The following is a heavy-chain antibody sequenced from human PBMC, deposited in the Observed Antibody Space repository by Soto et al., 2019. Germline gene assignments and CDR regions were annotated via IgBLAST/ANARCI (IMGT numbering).Heavy chain of an antibody. D-gene: IGHD6-19*01. V-gene: IGHV3-30-3*01. CDR3: ARDHSSGWYVDY. CDR2: ISYDGSNK. CDR1: GFTFSSYA. Sequence: QVQLVESGGGVVQPGRSLRLSCAASGFTFSSYAMHWVRQAPGKGLEWVAVISYDGSNKYYADSVKGRFTISRDNSKNTLYLQMNSLRAEDKAVYYCARDHSSGWYVDYWGQGTLVTVSS. J-gene: IGHJ4*02.